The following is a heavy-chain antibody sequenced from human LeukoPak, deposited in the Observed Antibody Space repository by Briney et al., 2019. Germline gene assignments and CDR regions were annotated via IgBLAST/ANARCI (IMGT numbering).Heavy chain of an antibody. CDR1: AYSISNGFL. CDR2: IYHSGTT. D-gene: IGHD1-26*01. J-gene: IGHJ5*02. V-gene: IGHV4-38-2*02. Sequence: SETLSLTCTVSAYSISNGFLWGWIRQPPGKGLEWIGSIYHSGTTYYNPSLKSRVTMSVDTSKNQFSLKLSSVTAADTAVYYCTRLSHVAGAAKVSWFDPWGQGALVTVSS. CDR3: TRLSHVAGAAKVSWFDP.